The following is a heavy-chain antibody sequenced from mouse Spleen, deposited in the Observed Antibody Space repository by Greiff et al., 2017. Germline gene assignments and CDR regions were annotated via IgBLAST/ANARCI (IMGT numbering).Heavy chain of an antibody. CDR2: ISYDGSN. CDR1: GYSITSGYY. J-gene: IGHJ3*01. Sequence: EVQVVESGPGLVKPSQSLSLTCSVTGYSITSGYYWNWIRQFPGNKLEWMGYISYDGSNNYNPSLKNRISITRDTSKNQFFLKLNSVTTEDTATYYCARGPYYRYDEGFAYWGQGTLVTVSA. D-gene: IGHD2-14*01. CDR3: ARGPYYRYDEGFAY. V-gene: IGHV3-6*01.